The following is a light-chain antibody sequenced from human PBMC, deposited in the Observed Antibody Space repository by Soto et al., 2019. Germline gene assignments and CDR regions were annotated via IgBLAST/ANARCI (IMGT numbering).Light chain of an antibody. Sequence: DIVMTQSPLSLPVTPGEPASISCRSSQSLLHSNGYTYLDWYLQKPGQSPQLLIYLGSNRASGVPDRFGGSGSGTDFTLKISRVEAEDVGVYYCMQALQTPYTFGQGTKLEIK. J-gene: IGKJ2*01. CDR3: MQALQTPYT. CDR2: LGS. V-gene: IGKV2-28*01. CDR1: QSLLHSNGYTY.